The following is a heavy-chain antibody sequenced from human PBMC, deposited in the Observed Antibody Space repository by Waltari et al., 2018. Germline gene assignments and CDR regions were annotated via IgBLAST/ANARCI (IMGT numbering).Heavy chain of an antibody. CDR2: IYYSGST. CDR1: GGSISSYY. CDR3: ARGYYDILTGSNWFDP. J-gene: IGHJ5*02. V-gene: IGHV4-59*01. Sequence: QVQLQESGPGLVKPSETLSLTCTVSGGSISSYYWSWIRQPPGKGLEWIWYIYYSGSTTYNPSLKSRVTISVDPSKNQFSLKLSSVTAADTAVYYCARGYYDILTGSNWFDPWGQGTLVTVSS. D-gene: IGHD3-9*01.